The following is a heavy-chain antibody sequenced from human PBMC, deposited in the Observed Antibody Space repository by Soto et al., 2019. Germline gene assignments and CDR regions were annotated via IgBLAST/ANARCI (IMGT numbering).Heavy chain of an antibody. CDR3: ARGPRPYYVPCYSGMDV. CDR2: IHHSGST. D-gene: IGHD3-10*02. Sequence: PSETLSLTCAVSGYSISSGCYWGWIRQPPGKGLEWIGSIHHSGSTYYNPSLKSRVTISVDTSKNQFSLRLSSVTAADTAVYYCARGPRPYYVPCYSGMDVWGKGNTIAVSS. J-gene: IGHJ6*04. V-gene: IGHV4-38-2*01. CDR1: GYSISSGCY.